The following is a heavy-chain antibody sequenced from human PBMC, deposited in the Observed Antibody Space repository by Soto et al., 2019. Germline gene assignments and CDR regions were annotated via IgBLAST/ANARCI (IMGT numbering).Heavy chain of an antibody. D-gene: IGHD3-3*01. CDR3: ARLGHWYYDFWSGYYTTSPYFDY. CDR2: INHSGST. CDR1: GGSFSGYY. Sequence: KPSETLSLTCAVYGGSFSGYYWSWIRKPPGKGLEWIGEINHSGSTNHNPSLKSRVTISVDTSKNQFSLKLSSVTAADTAVYYCARLGHWYYDFWSGYYTTSPYFDYWGQGTLVTVSS. J-gene: IGHJ4*02. V-gene: IGHV4-34*01.